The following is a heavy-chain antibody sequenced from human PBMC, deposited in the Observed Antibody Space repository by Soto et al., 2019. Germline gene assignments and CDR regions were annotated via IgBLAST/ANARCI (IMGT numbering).Heavy chain of an antibody. V-gene: IGHV3-74*01. J-gene: IGHJ4*02. Sequence: VPLVESGGGSVQPGGSLRLSCVASGITFSGFWMHWVRQVPGKGLGGVARVDSAGSGTSYADSVKGRFTIFRDNAKNTLSLQMDSLRVEDTAVYYCATVFEHWGQGIPVTVSS. CDR1: GITFSGFW. CDR3: ATVFEH. CDR2: VDSAGSGT.